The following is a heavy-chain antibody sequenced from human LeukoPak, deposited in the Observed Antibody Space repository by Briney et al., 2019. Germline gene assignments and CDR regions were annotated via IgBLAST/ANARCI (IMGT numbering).Heavy chain of an antibody. D-gene: IGHD1-7*01. Sequence: SETLSLTCTVSGGSISGHYWSWIRQSPGRGLEWIGNIYTSGSTNYNPSLNSRVTISIDTSKHQFSLKVSSMTAADTAVYYRARQAQDGTNNYFDPWGQGTLVTVSS. CDR1: GGSISGHY. CDR2: IYTSGST. CDR3: ARQAQDGTNNYFDP. V-gene: IGHV4-4*09. J-gene: IGHJ5*02.